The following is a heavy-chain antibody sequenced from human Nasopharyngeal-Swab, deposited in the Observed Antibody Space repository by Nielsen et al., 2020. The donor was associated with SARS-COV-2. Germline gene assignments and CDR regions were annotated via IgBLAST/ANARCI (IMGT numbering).Heavy chain of an antibody. CDR2: ISGSGGST. CDR3: AKGIRGFDY. V-gene: IGHV3-23*01. J-gene: IGHJ4*02. CDR1: GFTFSSYA. Sequence: ETLSLTCAASGFTFSSYAMSWVRQAPGKGLEWVSAISGSGGSTYYADSVKGRFTISRDNSKNTLYLQMNSLRAEDTAVYYCAKGIRGFDYWGQGTLVTVSS.